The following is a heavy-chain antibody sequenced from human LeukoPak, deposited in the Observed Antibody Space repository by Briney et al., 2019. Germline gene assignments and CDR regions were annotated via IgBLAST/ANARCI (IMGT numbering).Heavy chain of an antibody. CDR1: EYIVTSYD. CDR3: ARGRHPVRRRYSSSWYGGNWFDP. V-gene: IGHV1-8*01. D-gene: IGHD6-13*01. J-gene: IGHJ5*02. Sequence: GASVKASCKASEYIVTSYDINWVRQATGQGLEWMGWINPNSGNTGYGHKFEGRSTKTRNTTISAAYMELRSLRSEDTAVYYCARGRHPVRRRYSSSWYGGNWFDPWGQGTLVTVSS. CDR2: INPNSGNT.